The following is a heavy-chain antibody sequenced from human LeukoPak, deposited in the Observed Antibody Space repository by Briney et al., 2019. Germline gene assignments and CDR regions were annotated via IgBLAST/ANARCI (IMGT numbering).Heavy chain of an antibody. V-gene: IGHV1-69*13. Sequence: VASVKVSCKASGGTFSSYAISWVRQAPGQGLEWMGGIIPIFGTANYAQKFQGRVTITADESTSTAYMELSSLRSEDTAVYYCARDIVVAGSRFDYWGQGTLVTVSS. D-gene: IGHD2-15*01. CDR3: ARDIVVAGSRFDY. CDR2: IIPIFGTA. J-gene: IGHJ4*02. CDR1: GGTFSSYA.